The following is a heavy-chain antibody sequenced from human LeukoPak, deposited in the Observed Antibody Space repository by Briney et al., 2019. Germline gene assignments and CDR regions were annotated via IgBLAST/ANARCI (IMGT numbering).Heavy chain of an antibody. CDR2: LSSNGGRT. J-gene: IGHJ4*02. Sequence: GGSLRLSCSASGFIFSNFAMHWVRQAPGTGLEYVSALSSNGGRTYYADSVKGRFTISRDNSKNTLYLQMSSLRAEDTAVYYCVKDRDSGYDSLDSWGQGFLVTVSS. CDR3: VKDRDSGYDSLDS. V-gene: IGHV3-64D*06. D-gene: IGHD5-12*01. CDR1: GFIFSNFA.